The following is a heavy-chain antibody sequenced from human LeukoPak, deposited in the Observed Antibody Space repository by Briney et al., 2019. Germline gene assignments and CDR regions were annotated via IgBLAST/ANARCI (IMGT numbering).Heavy chain of an antibody. CDR2: IYNIGST. CDR3: ARESGYSSSSGFFDF. Sequence: SETLSLTCTVSGDSITSISSYYWSWIRQPPGKGLEWIGYIYNIGSTDYNPSLKSRVAISVDTAKNQFSLKLRSVTAADTAVYYCARESGYSSSSGFFDFWGQGTLVTVSS. D-gene: IGHD6-6*01. V-gene: IGHV4-61*01. J-gene: IGHJ4*02. CDR1: GDSITSISSYY.